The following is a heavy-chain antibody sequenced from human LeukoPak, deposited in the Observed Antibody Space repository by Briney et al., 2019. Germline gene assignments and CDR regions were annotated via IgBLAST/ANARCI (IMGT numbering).Heavy chain of an antibody. CDR3: ARDWGRF. CDR2: INHSGST. CDR1: GGSFSGYY. V-gene: IGHV4-34*01. J-gene: IGHJ4*02. D-gene: IGHD3-16*01. Sequence: KPSETLSLTCAVYGGSFSGYYWSWIRQPPGKGLEWIGEINHSGSTNYNPSLKSRVTISVDTSKNQFSLKLSSVTAADTAVYYCARDWGRFWGQGTLVTVSS.